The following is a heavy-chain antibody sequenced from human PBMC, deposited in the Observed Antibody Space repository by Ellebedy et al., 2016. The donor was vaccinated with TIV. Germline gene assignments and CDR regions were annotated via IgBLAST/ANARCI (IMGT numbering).Heavy chain of an antibody. J-gene: IGHJ3*02. CDR2: IYYSGST. V-gene: IGHV4-59*08. CDR3: ARLPRRWQWLVPVAFDI. Sequence: MPSETLSLTCTVSGGSISSYYWSWIRQPPGKGLEWIGYIYYSGSTNYNPSLKSRVTISVDTSKNQFSLKLSSVTAADTAVYYCARLPRRWQWLVPVAFDIWGQGTMVTVSS. D-gene: IGHD6-19*01. CDR1: GGSISSYY.